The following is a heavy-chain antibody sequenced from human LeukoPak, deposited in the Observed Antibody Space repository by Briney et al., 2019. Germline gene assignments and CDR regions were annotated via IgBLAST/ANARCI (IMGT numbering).Heavy chain of an antibody. D-gene: IGHD1-26*01. Sequence: GGSLRLSCAASGLTFSSYAMSWVRQAPGKGLEWVSAISGSGGSTYYADSVKGRFTISRDNSKNTLYLQMNSLRAEDTAVYYCATLYSGRVFDYWGQGTLVTVSS. CDR2: ISGSGGST. V-gene: IGHV3-23*01. CDR3: ATLYSGRVFDY. CDR1: GLTFSSYA. J-gene: IGHJ4*02.